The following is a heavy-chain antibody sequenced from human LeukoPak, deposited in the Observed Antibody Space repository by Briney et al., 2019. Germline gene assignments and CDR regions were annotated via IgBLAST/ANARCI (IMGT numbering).Heavy chain of an antibody. D-gene: IGHD3-10*01. CDR2: ISAYNGNT. CDR3: AREGIFYYGSGSEYYYYMDV. V-gene: IGHV1-18*01. J-gene: IGHJ6*03. CDR1: GYTFTSYG. Sequence: GASVKVSCKASGYTFTSYGISWVRQAPGQRLEWMGWISAYNGNTNYAQKPQGSVTMTTDTSTSTAYMELRSLRSDDTAVYYCAREGIFYYGSGSEYYYYMDVWGKGTTVTISS.